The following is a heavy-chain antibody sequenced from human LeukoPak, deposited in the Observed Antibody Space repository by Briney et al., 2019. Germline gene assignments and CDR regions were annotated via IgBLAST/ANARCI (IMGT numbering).Heavy chain of an antibody. J-gene: IGHJ4*02. Sequence: GAPRKIPGRGSDTGLTRNGTGGGGRIPGKGLEWMGIIYPGDSDTRYSPSFQGQVTISADKSISTAYLQWSSLKASDTAMYYCARGYNREDYWGQGTLVTVSS. V-gene: IGHV5-51*01. CDR2: IYPGDSDT. CDR3: ARGYNREDY. CDR1: DTGLTRNG. D-gene: IGHD5-18*01.